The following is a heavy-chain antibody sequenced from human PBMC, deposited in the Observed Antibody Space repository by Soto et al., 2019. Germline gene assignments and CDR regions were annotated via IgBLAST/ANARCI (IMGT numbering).Heavy chain of an antibody. Sequence: VQLVESGGGVVQPGRSLRLSCAASGFTFSSYGMHWVRQAPGKGLEWVAVISYDGSNKYYADSVKGRFTISRDNSKNTLYLQMNSLRAEDTAVYYCAKGWAHFDYWGQGTLVTVSS. J-gene: IGHJ4*02. CDR2: ISYDGSNK. CDR1: GFTFSSYG. CDR3: AKGWAHFDY. V-gene: IGHV3-30*18. D-gene: IGHD1-26*01.